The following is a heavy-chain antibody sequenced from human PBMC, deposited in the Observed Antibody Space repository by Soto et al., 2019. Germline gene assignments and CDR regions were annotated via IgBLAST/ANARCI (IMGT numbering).Heavy chain of an antibody. V-gene: IGHV4-31*03. CDR1: GGSISSGNYY. CDR2: IFYSGST. CDR3: ARGGSGDIVVVAAIDY. J-gene: IGHJ4*02. D-gene: IGHD2-15*01. Sequence: PSETLPLTCTVSGGSISSGNYYWSWIRQHPGKGLEWIGYIFYSGSTYYNPSLQSRVTISVDTSKNQFSLKLSSVTAADTAVYYCARGGSGDIVVVAAIDYWGQGTLVTVSS.